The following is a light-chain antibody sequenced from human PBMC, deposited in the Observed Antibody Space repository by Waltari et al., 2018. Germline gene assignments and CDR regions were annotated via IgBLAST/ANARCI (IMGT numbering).Light chain of an antibody. CDR1: HDVRSY. J-gene: IGKJ1*01. CDR3: QQSFTLWT. Sequence: DIQMTQSPSSLSASVGDTVTITCRASHDVRSYLNWYQQKPGKAPKLLIYSASTLKNGVPSRFSGSGSGTRFTLTITSLQPDDVAIYHCQQSFTLWTFGQGTKVEIK. V-gene: IGKV1-39*01. CDR2: SAS.